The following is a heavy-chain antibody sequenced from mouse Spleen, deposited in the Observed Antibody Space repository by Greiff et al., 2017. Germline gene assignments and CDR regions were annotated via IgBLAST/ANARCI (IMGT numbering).Heavy chain of an antibody. J-gene: IGHJ2*01. V-gene: IGHV5-17*01. Sequence: EVKLVESGGGLVKPGGSLKLSCAASGFTFSDYGMHWVRQAPEKGLEWVAYISSGSSTIYYADTVKGRFTISRDNAKNTLFLQMTSLRSEDTAMYYCANTFQSYYFDYWGQGTTLTVSS. CDR2: ISSGSSTI. CDR1: GFTFSDYG. CDR3: ANTFQSYYFDY. D-gene: IGHD5-1-1*01.